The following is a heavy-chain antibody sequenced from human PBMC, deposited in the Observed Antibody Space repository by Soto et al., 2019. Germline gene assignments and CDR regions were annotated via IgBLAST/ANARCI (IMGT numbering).Heavy chain of an antibody. Sequence: GGSLRLSCAASGFTFSSYGMHWVRQAPGKGLEWVAVIWYDGSNKYYADSVKGRFTISRDNSKNTLYLQMNSLRAEDTAVYYCARDQTGTTALFDYWGQGTLVTVSS. J-gene: IGHJ4*02. CDR1: GFTFSSYG. D-gene: IGHD1-7*01. V-gene: IGHV3-33*01. CDR3: ARDQTGTTALFDY. CDR2: IWYDGSNK.